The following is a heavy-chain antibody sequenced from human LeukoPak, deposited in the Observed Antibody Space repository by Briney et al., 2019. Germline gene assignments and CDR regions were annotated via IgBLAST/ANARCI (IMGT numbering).Heavy chain of an antibody. Sequence: ASVKVSCKASGYTFTSYGISWVRQAPGQGLEWMGWISAYNGNTNYAQKLQGRVTMTTDTSTSTAYMELRSLRSDDTAVYYCARDLVVPAAMGTHDAFDIRGQGTMVTVSS. J-gene: IGHJ3*02. CDR2: ISAYNGNT. CDR3: ARDLVVPAAMGTHDAFDI. V-gene: IGHV1-18*04. CDR1: GYTFTSYG. D-gene: IGHD2-2*01.